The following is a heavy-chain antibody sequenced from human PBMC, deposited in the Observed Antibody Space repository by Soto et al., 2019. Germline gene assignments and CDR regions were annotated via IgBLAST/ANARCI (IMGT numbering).Heavy chain of an antibody. CDR2: IYFTGAT. CDR1: GGSISSGTSY. CDR3: ASIPRRGYSYGIDY. J-gene: IGHJ4*02. V-gene: IGHV4-31*03. Sequence: QVQLQESGPGLVKPSQTLSLTCNVSGGSISSGTSYWTWFRQRPGEGLEWIGHIYFTGATYSNPSLRSRLTMSVDTSKNQFSLKLTSVTAADTATYYCASIPRRGYSYGIDYWGQGTLVTVSS. D-gene: IGHD2-15*01.